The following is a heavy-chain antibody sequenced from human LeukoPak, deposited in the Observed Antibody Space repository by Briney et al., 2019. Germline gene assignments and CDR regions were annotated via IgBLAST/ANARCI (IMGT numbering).Heavy chain of an antibody. D-gene: IGHD6-19*01. Sequence: ASVKVSCKASGYTFTSYYMHWVRQAPGQGLEWMGIINPSGGSTIYAQKFQGRVTMTRDTSTSTVYMELSSLRSEDTAVYYCARVGPWSSGWQWGFQHWGQGTLVTVSS. V-gene: IGHV1-46*01. J-gene: IGHJ1*01. CDR2: INPSGGST. CDR3: ARVGPWSSGWQWGFQH. CDR1: GYTFTSYY.